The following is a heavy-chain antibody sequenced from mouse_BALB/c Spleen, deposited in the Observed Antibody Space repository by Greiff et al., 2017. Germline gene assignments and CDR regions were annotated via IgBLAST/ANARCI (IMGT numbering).Heavy chain of an antibody. CDR3: VRQYDYGGYAMDY. CDR2: LGSKSNNYAT. J-gene: IGHJ4*01. D-gene: IGHD2-4*01. Sequence: EVMLVESGGGLVKPTGSLNFSCAASGFTFNTYAMNWVRQAPGKGLEWVARLGSKSNNYATYYADSVKDRFTISRDESQSMLYLQMNNLKTEETAMDYGVRQYDYGGYAMDYWGQGTSVTVSS. V-gene: IGHV10-1*02. CDR1: GFTFNTYA.